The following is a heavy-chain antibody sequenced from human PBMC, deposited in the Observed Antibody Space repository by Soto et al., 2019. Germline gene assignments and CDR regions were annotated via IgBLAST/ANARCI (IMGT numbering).Heavy chain of an antibody. Sequence: QVPPVESGGGLVKPGGSLRLSCVISAFTFSDYYMSWVRQAPEKGLECISYISRSGDSTYYADSVKGRFTISRDNAKKLLDLQMDSLRADGTGVDYWGRGQQYFHYLGQGTLVTVSS. D-gene: IGHD1-1*01. CDR1: AFTFSDYY. CDR3: GRGQQYFHY. J-gene: IGHJ1*01. CDR2: ISRSGDST. V-gene: IGHV3-11*01.